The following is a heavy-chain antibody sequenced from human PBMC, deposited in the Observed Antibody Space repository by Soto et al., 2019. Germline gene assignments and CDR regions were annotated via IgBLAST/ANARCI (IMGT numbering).Heavy chain of an antibody. CDR3: ARDSGYSYGYIIY. J-gene: IGHJ4*02. CDR1: GFTFSSYG. V-gene: IGHV3-33*01. D-gene: IGHD5-18*01. Sequence: QVQLVESGGGVVQPGRSLRLSCAASGFTFSSYGMHWVRQAPGKGLEWVAVIWYDGSNKYYADSVKGRFTISRDNSKNTLYLQMNSLRAEDTAVYYCARDSGYSYGYIIYWGQGTLVTVSS. CDR2: IWYDGSNK.